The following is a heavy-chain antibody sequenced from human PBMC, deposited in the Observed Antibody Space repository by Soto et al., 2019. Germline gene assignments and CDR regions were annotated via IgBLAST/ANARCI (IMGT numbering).Heavy chain of an antibody. Sequence: SETLSLTCAVYGGSFSGYYWSWIRQPPGKGLEWIGEINHSGSTNYNPSLKSRVTISVDTSKNQFSLKLSSVTAADTAVYYCARGRGWDYWGQGTLVTVSS. CDR2: INHSGST. CDR1: GGSFSGYY. J-gene: IGHJ4*02. D-gene: IGHD3-10*01. CDR3: ARGRGWDY. V-gene: IGHV4-34*01.